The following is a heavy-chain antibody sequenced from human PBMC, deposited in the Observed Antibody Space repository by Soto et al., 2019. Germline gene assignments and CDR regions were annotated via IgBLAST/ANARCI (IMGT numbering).Heavy chain of an antibody. CDR3: AREGACTNGVCYSNWFDP. CDR1: GGSISSGGYY. CDR2: IYYSGST. J-gene: IGHJ5*02. Sequence: PSETLSLTCTVSGGSISSGGYYWSWIRQHPGKGLEWIGYIYYSGSTYYNPSLKSRVTISVDTSKNQFSLKLSSVTAAGTAVYYCAREGACTNGVCYSNWFDPWGQVTLVTVYS. V-gene: IGHV4-31*03. D-gene: IGHD2-8*01.